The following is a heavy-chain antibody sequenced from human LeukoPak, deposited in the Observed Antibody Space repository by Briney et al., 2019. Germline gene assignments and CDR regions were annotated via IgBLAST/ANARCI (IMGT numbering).Heavy chain of an antibody. CDR2: IWYDGSNK. Sequence: PGGSLRLSCAASGFIFSNYGMPWVRQAPGKGLEWVAVIWYDGSNKYYADPVKGRFTISRDNSNDTPYLQMNSLRPEDTAVYYCVRNPSSSVASTSPTDFDPWGQGTLVTVSS. CDR3: VRNPSSSVASTSPTDFDP. J-gene: IGHJ5*02. D-gene: IGHD6-6*01. CDR1: GFIFSNYG. V-gene: IGHV3-33*01.